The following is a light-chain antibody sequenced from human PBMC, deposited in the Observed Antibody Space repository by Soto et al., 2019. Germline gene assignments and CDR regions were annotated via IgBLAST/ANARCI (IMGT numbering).Light chain of an antibody. V-gene: IGLV2-14*03. CDR3: CSYSSGSTPWV. CDR2: DVS. J-gene: IGLJ1*01. CDR1: SSDVGGYIY. Sequence: QSALTRPASVSGSPGQSITISCTGTSSDVGGYIYVSWYQHHPGKAPKLIIFDVSDRPSGISDRFSASKSGNTASLTISGLQAEDEADYYCCSYSSGSTPWVFGNGTKVTVL.